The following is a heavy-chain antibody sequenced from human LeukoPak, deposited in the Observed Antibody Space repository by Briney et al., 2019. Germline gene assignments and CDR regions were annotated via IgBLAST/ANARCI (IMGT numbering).Heavy chain of an antibody. CDR1: GGTFSSYA. J-gene: IGHJ4*02. D-gene: IGHD3-22*01. Sequence: SVKVSCKAPGGTFSSYAISWVRQAPGQGLEWMGGIIPIFGTANYAQKFQGRVTITTDESTSTAYMELSSLRSEDTAVYYCARDLGGGYYDSSGYPVDWGQGTLVTVSS. V-gene: IGHV1-69*05. CDR2: IIPIFGTA. CDR3: ARDLGGGYYDSSGYPVD.